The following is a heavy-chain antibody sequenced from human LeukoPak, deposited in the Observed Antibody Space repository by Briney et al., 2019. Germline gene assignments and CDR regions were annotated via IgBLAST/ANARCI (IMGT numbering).Heavy chain of an antibody. Sequence: ASVKVSCKASGYTFTGYYMHWVRQAPGQGLEWMGWINPNSGGTNYAQKFQGRVTMTRDTSISTAYMELSRLRSDDTAVYYCARDRIDLWGSYRYTEKDLDYWGQGTLVTVSS. CDR2: INPNSGGT. CDR3: ARDRIDLWGSYRYTEKDLDY. J-gene: IGHJ4*02. D-gene: IGHD3-16*02. CDR1: GYTFTGYY. V-gene: IGHV1-2*02.